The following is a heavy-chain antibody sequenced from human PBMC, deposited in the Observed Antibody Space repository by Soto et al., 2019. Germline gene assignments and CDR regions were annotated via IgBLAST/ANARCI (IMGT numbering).Heavy chain of an antibody. CDR1: GGSVSPYY. V-gene: IGHV4-59*02. D-gene: IGHD6-19*01. Sequence: QVQLQESGPGLVKPSETVSLTCTVSGGSVSPYYWTWVRLPPGKGLEWIANIYYDGTTNYNPTLTRRVTKSLDTSKNKFSLRLTSVTAADTAVYYCARGRHWLDYWGQGTLLTVSS. CDR3: ARGRHWLDY. CDR2: IYYDGTT. J-gene: IGHJ4*02.